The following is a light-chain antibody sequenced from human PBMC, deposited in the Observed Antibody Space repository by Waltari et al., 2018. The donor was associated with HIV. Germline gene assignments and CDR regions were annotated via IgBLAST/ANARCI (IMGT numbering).Light chain of an antibody. Sequence: VMTQSPATLSLSPGGGATLHCMASQIIDRNLAWYQQKPGQSPRLLIYGTYTRATGIPAKFSGSGSGTEFTLTVSSLQSEDFALYYCQQYNDWPYTFGQGTKL. V-gene: IGKV3-15*01. CDR2: GTY. CDR1: QIIDRN. J-gene: IGKJ2*01. CDR3: QQYNDWPYT.